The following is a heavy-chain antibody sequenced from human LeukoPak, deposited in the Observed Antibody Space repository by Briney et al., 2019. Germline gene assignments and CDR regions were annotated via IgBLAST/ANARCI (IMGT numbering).Heavy chain of an antibody. V-gene: IGHV4-30-4*01. Sequence: SETLSLTCTVSGDSITSGDYLWSWIRQPPGGGLEWIGYISHGGATFPSPSLSSRLRLSVDTSNNQFSLKLAAVTAADTAVYYCARDKRIPLAGAIVEYFDSWSPGTLVSVSS. CDR3: ARDKRIPLAGAIVEYFDS. CDR1: GDSITSGDYL. J-gene: IGHJ4*02. D-gene: IGHD6-19*01. CDR2: ISHGGAT.